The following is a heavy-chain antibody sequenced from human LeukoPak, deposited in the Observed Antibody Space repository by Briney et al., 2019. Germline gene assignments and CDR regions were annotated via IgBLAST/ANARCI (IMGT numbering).Heavy chain of an antibody. V-gene: IGHV3-23*01. CDR1: GFTFSSSA. D-gene: IGHD1-26*01. CDR2: ISISGDDT. J-gene: IGHJ4*02. CDR3: ANPEWGTYLVGFDY. Sequence: GGSLRLSCAASGFTFSSSAMNWVRQAPGKVLEWVSTISISGDDTYYAESVKGRFTISRDNSKNTLYLRMNSLRAEDTAVYFCANPEWGTYLVGFDYWGQGTLVTVSS.